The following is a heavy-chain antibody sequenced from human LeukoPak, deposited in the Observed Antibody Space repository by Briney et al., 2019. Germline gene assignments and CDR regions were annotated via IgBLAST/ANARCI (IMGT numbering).Heavy chain of an antibody. CDR2: MNPNSGNT. CDR1: GYTFTSYD. V-gene: IGHV1-8*03. J-gene: IGHJ4*02. Sequence: GASVKVSCKASGYTFTSYDNNWVGQATGQGLEWMGWMNPNSGNTGYAQKFQSRVTITRNTSISTAYMELSSLRSEDTAVYYCARGRKHNWNGLNYWGQGTLVTVSS. D-gene: IGHD1-1*01. CDR3: ARGRKHNWNGLNY.